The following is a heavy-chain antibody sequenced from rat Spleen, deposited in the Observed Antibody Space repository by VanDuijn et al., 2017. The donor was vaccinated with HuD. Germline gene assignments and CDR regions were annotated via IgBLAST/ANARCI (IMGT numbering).Heavy chain of an antibody. CDR3: TRGQRGFY. CDR2: INYDGSST. Sequence: EVQLVESGGGLVQPGRSLKLSCAASGFTFDDYHMAWVRQAPTKGLEWVASINYDGSSTYYRDSVKGRFTISRDNVKSSLYLQMDSLGSEDTATYYCTRGQRGFYWGQGVMVTVSS. J-gene: IGHJ2*01. D-gene: IGHD1-10*01. CDR1: GFTFDDYH. V-gene: IGHV5-20*01.